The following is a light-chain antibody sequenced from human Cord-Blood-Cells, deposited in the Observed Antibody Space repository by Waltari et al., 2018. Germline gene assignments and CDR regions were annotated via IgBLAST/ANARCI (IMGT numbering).Light chain of an antibody. Sequence: EIVLTQSPGTLSLSPGERATLSCRASQSVSSSYLVWYQQKPGQAPRLLIYGASSRAIGIPDRFSGSGSGTDFTLTISRLEPEDFAVYYCQQYGSSTLTFGGGTKVEIK. J-gene: IGKJ4*01. V-gene: IGKV3-20*01. CDR1: QSVSSSY. CDR3: QQYGSSTLT. CDR2: GAS.